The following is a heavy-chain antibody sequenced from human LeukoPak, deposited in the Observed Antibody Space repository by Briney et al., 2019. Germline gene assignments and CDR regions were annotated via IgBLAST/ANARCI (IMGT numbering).Heavy chain of an antibody. CDR1: GGTFSSYA. CDR2: IIPIFGTA. V-gene: IGHV1-69*06. Sequence: SVKVSCKASGGTFSSYAISWVRQAPGQGLEWMGGIIPIFGTANYAQKFQGRVTITADKSTGTAYMELSSLRSEDTAVYYCARGPVVAATSEYFQHWGQGTLVTVSS. CDR3: ARGPVVAATSEYFQH. D-gene: IGHD2-15*01. J-gene: IGHJ1*01.